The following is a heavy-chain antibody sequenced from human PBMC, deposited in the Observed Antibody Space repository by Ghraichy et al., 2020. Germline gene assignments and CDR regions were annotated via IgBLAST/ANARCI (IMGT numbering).Heavy chain of an antibody. CDR3: ANYFYCSSTSCYNDPPTDYYYMDV. J-gene: IGHJ6*03. D-gene: IGHD2-2*02. CDR2: ISSSSSYI. Sequence: GGSLRLSCAASGFTFSSYSMNWVRQAPGKGLEWVSSISSSSSYIYYADSVKGRFTISRDNAKNSLYLQMNSLRAEDTAVYYCANYFYCSSTSCYNDPPTDYYYMDVWGKGTTVTVSS. CDR1: GFTFSSYS. V-gene: IGHV3-21*01.